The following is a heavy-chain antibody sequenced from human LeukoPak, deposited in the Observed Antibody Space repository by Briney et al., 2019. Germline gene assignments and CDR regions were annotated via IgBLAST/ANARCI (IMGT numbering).Heavy chain of an antibody. Sequence: PSETLSLTCAVYGGSFSGYYWSWIRQPPGKGLEWIGEINHSGSTNYNPSLKSRVTISVDMSKNQFSLKLSSVTAADTAVYYCARVLFWSGYIDYWGQGTLVTVSS. CDR3: ARVLFWSGYIDY. CDR1: GGSFSGYY. V-gene: IGHV4-34*01. J-gene: IGHJ4*02. CDR2: INHSGST. D-gene: IGHD3-3*01.